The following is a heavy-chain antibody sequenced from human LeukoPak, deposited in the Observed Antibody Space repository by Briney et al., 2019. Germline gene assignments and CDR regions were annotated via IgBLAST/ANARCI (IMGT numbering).Heavy chain of an antibody. V-gene: IGHV1-2*02. J-gene: IGHJ6*03. CDR1: GYTFTGYY. D-gene: IGHD2-2*01. CDR2: INPNSGGT. Sequence: GASVKVSCKASGYTFTGYYMHWVRQVPGQGLEWMGWINPNSGGTNYAQKFQGRVTMTRDTSISTAYMELSRLRSDDTAVYYCARGLGSTYYYYMDVWGKGTTVTVSS. CDR3: ARGLGSTYYYYMDV.